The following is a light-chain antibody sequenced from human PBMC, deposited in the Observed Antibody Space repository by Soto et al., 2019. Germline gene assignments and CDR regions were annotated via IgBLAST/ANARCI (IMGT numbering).Light chain of an antibody. CDR2: DVS. V-gene: IGLV2-14*01. CDR1: SSDIDAYNY. CDR3: GSYTTSSNYV. Sequence: QSVLNQPASVSGSPGHSITISCTGTSSDIDAYNYVSWYQQHPGKAPKLMIYDVSNRPSGISNRFSGSKSGNTASLTISGLQAEDEADYYCGSYTTSSNYVFGTGTKVTVL. J-gene: IGLJ1*01.